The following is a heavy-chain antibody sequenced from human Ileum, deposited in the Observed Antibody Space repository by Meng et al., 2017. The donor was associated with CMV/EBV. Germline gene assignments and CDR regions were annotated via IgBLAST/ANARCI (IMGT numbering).Heavy chain of an antibody. CDR3: ARSTLWFGELLKVDY. Sequence: GESLKISCAASGFTFSSYEMNWVRQAPGKGLEWVSYISSSGSTIYYADSVKGRFTISRDNAKNSLYLQMNSLRAEDTAVYYCARSTLWFGELLKVDYWGQGTLVTVSS. CDR1: GFTFSSYE. V-gene: IGHV3-48*03. CDR2: ISSSGSTI. D-gene: IGHD3-10*01. J-gene: IGHJ4*02.